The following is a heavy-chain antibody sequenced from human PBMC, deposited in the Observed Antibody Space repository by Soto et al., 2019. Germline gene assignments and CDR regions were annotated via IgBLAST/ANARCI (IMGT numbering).Heavy chain of an antibody. CDR2: IYYSGST. V-gene: IGHV4-30-4*01. CDR1: GGSISSGDYY. CDR3: ARVHSVAGTFDP. D-gene: IGHD6-19*01. Sequence: PSETLSLTCTVSGGSISSGDYYWSWILQPPGKGLEWIGYIYYSGSTYYNPSLKSRVTISVDTSKNQFSLKLSSVTAADTAVYYCARVHSVAGTFDPWGQGTLVTVSS. J-gene: IGHJ5*02.